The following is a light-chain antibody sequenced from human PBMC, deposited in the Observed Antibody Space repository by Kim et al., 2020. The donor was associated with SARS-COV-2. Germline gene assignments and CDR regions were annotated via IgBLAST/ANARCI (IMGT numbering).Light chain of an antibody. CDR2: GAS. Sequence: EIVLTQSPGTLSLSPGERATLSCRASQSVTSSYLALYQQKPGQPPRLLIYGASNRATGIPDRFSGSGSGTDFTLTISRLESEDLAVYYCQQYGTSLRTFGQGTKVDIK. J-gene: IGKJ1*01. V-gene: IGKV3-20*01. CDR1: QSVTSSY. CDR3: QQYGTSLRT.